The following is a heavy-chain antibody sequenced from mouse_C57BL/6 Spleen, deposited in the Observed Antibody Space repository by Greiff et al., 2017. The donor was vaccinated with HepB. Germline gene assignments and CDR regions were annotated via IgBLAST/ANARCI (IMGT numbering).Heavy chain of an antibody. CDR3: ARGIITTVVPGV. D-gene: IGHD1-1*01. CDR2: FYPGDGDT. V-gene: IGHV1-82*01. Sequence: QVQLKESGPELVKPGASVKISCKASGYSFSSSWMNWVKQRPGKGLEWIGRFYPGDGDTNYNGKFKGKDTLTADKSSSTAYMQLSSLTSEDSAVCFCARGIITTVVPGVWGTGTTVTVSS. J-gene: IGHJ1*03. CDR1: GYSFSSSW.